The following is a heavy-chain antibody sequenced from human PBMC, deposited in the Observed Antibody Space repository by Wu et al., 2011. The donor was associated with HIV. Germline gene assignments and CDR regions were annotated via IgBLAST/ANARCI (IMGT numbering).Heavy chain of an antibody. D-gene: IGHD5-24*01. CDR1: GDTLNNYA. V-gene: IGHV1-69*15. CDR2: IIPIFGTA. J-gene: IGHJ3*02. CDR3: AMEGIPEMATISAFDI. Sequence: QVQLVQSGAEVKKPGSSVKVSCKASGDTLNNYAISWVRQAPGQGLEWMGRIIPIFGTANYAQKFQGRVTITADESTSTAYMELSSLRSEDTAVYYCAMEGIPEMATISAFDIWGQGTMVTVSS.